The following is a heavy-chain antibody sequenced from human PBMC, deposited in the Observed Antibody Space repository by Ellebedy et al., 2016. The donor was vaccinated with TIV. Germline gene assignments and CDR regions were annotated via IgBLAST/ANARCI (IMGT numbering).Heavy chain of an antibody. Sequence: SETLSLTXAVYGGSFSGYYWSWIRQPPGKGLEWIGEINHSGSTNYNPSLKSRVTISVDTSKNQFSLKLSSVTAADTAVYYCARVGAHEWSFDYWGQGTLVTVSS. CDR1: GGSFSGYY. V-gene: IGHV4-34*01. CDR2: INHSGST. J-gene: IGHJ4*02. CDR3: ARVGAHEWSFDY. D-gene: IGHD1-26*01.